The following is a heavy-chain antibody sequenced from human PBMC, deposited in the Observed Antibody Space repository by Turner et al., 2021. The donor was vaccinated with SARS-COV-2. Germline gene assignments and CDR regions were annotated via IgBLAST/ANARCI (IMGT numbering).Heavy chain of an antibody. CDR1: VGSISSSNW. CDR2: IYHSGST. V-gene: IGHV4-4*02. Sequence: QVQLQESGPGLVKPSGTLSLTFAVSVGSISSSNWWSWVRQTPGKGLEWIGEIYHSGSTNYNTSLKSRVTISVDKSKNQFSLNLSSVTAADTAVYYCAKRYCSGGSCSNFDYWGQGTLVTVSS. J-gene: IGHJ4*02. CDR3: AKRYCSGGSCSNFDY. D-gene: IGHD2-15*01.